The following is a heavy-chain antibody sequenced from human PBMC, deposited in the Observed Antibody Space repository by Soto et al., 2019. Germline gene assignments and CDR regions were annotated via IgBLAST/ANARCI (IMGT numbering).Heavy chain of an antibody. CDR1: GGSISSGGYY. V-gene: IGHV4-31*03. J-gene: IGHJ4*02. Sequence: PSETLSLTCTVSGGSISSGGYYWSWIRHHPGKGLEWIGYIYYSGSTYYKPSLKSRVTISVDTSKNQFSLKMSSVTAADTAVYYRARCGSGSHWPFDYWGQGTMVTFYS. CDR3: ARCGSGSHWPFDY. D-gene: IGHD3-10*01. CDR2: IYYSGST.